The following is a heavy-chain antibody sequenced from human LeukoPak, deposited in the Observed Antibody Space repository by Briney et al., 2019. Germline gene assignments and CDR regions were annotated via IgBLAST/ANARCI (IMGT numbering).Heavy chain of an antibody. CDR3: ARFYDSSGYYYLFDY. J-gene: IGHJ4*02. V-gene: IGHV4-59*01. Sequence: PSETLSLTCTVSGGSISSYYWSWIRQPPGKGLEWIGYIYYSGSTNYNPSLKSRVTISVDTSKNQFSLKLSSVTAADTAVYYCARFYDSSGYYYLFDYWGQGTLVTVSS. CDR1: GGSISSYY. CDR2: IYYSGST. D-gene: IGHD3-22*01.